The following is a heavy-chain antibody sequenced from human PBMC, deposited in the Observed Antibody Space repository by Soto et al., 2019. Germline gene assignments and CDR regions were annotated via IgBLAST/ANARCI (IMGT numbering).Heavy chain of an antibody. CDR1: GFPCSSYA. V-gene: IGHV3-23*01. CDR2: ISGSGGRT. CDR3: AKGGYYSLFDI. J-gene: IGHJ3*02. Sequence: GWSLRLSCVASGFPCSSYAMSWVRQTPGKGLEWVSGISGSGGRTYYADSVKGRFTISRDNSNNTLSLQMHILRVEDTAVYFCAKGGYYSLFDIWGQGTMVTVS. D-gene: IGHD3-16*01.